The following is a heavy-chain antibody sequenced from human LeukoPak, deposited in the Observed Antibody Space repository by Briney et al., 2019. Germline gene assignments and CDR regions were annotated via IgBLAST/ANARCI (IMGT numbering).Heavy chain of an antibody. J-gene: IGHJ6*03. D-gene: IGHD3-9*01. CDR1: GYSISHYY. CDR3: ARVRLTGKTGYYMDV. V-gene: IGHV4-59*01. Sequence: SGTLSLTCTVSGYSISHYYWSWIRQPPGKGLECIGCFFYSGSTNYNPSLKSRVTISVDTSKNQFSLKSTSVTAADTAMYYCARVRLTGKTGYYMDVWGKGTTVTVSS. CDR2: FFYSGST.